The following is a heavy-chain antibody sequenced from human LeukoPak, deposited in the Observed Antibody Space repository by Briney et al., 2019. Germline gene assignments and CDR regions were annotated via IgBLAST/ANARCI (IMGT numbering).Heavy chain of an antibody. Sequence: SETLSLTCTVSGGSISTYYWSWIRQPPGKGLEWIGYIYYSGSTNYNPSLKSRVTISVDTSKNQFSLKLSSVTAADTAVYYCARGVGATWNNWFDPWGQGTLVTVSS. CDR2: IYYSGST. CDR3: ARGVGATWNNWFDP. J-gene: IGHJ5*02. V-gene: IGHV4-59*12. D-gene: IGHD1-26*01. CDR1: GGSISTYY.